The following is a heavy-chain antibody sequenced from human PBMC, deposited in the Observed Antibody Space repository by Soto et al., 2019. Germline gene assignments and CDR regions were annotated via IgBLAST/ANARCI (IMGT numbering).Heavy chain of an antibody. CDR3: ARHEYYGSGSYPLDY. CDR1: GGSISSYY. J-gene: IGHJ4*02. D-gene: IGHD3-10*01. V-gene: IGHV4-59*08. CDR2: IYYSGST. Sequence: SETLSLTCTVSGGSISSYYWNWIRQPPGKGLEWIGYIYYSGSTNYNPSLKSRVTISIDTSKNQFSLKLSSVTAADTAVYYCARHEYYGSGSYPLDYWGQGTLVTVSS.